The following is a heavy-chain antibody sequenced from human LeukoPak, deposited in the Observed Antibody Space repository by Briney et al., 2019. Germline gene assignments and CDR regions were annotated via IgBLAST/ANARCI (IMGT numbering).Heavy chain of an antibody. V-gene: IGHV4-59*01. CDR3: ARVEWHAFDI. J-gene: IGHJ3*02. D-gene: IGHD3-3*01. CDR2: IYHSGST. Sequence: SSETLSLTCTVSGASITSYYWSWLRQSPGKGLEWIGYIYHSGSTNYNPSLKSRVTMSVDTSKNQFSLKLSSVTAADTAVYYCARVEWHAFDIWGQGTMVTVSS. CDR1: GASITSYY.